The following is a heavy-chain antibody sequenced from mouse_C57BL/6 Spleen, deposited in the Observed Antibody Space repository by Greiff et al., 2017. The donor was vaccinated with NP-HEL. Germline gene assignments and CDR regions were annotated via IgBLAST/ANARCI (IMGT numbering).Heavy chain of an antibody. Sequence: QVQLKQPGAELVKPGASVKLSCKASGYTFTSYWMHWVKQRPGRGLEWIGRIDPNSGGTKYNEKFKSKATLTVDKPSSTAYMQLSSLTSEDSAVYYCARSGDYDGPLIAYRGQGTLVTVSA. CDR3: ARSGDYDGPLIAY. J-gene: IGHJ3*01. CDR1: GYTFTSYW. D-gene: IGHD2-4*01. CDR2: IDPNSGGT. V-gene: IGHV1-72*01.